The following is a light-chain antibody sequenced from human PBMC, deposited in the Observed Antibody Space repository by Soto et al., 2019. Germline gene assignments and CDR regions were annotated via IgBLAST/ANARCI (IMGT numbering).Light chain of an antibody. V-gene: IGLV1-44*01. CDR1: TSNIGSNS. Sequence: QSVLTQPPSASGTPVQRVTISCSGSTSNIGSNSVNWYQQVPGTAPKLLIYRNNQRPSGVPDRFSGSKSGTSVSLAISGLQSEDEAHYYCAAWDDSLKGVIFGGGTKVTVL. CDR2: RNN. J-gene: IGLJ2*01. CDR3: AAWDDSLKGVI.